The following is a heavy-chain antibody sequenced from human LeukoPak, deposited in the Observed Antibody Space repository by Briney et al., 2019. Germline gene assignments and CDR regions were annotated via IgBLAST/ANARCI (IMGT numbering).Heavy chain of an antibody. D-gene: IGHD6-13*01. Sequence: SVKVPCKASGGTFSSYAISWVRQAPGQGLEWMGGIIPIFGTANYAQKFQGRVTITADESTSTAYMELSSLRSEDTAVYYCASTLSGSSWSYYYYYGMDVWGQGTTVTVSS. J-gene: IGHJ6*02. CDR3: ASTLSGSSWSYYYYYGMDV. CDR2: IIPIFGTA. V-gene: IGHV1-69*13. CDR1: GGTFSSYA.